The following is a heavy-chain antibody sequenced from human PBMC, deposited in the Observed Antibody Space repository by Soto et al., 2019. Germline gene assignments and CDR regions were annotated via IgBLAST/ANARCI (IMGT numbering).Heavy chain of an antibody. D-gene: IGHD3-10*01. J-gene: IGHJ4*02. CDR3: ARVWEGGIYGSGSYSYFDY. CDR1: GYTFTGYY. Sequence: QVQLVQSGAGVKKPGASVKVSCKASGYTFTGYYMHWVRQAPGQGLEWMGWINPNSGGTNYAQKFQGWVTMTRDTSISTAYMELSRLRSDDTAVYYCARVWEGGIYGSGSYSYFDYWGQGTLVTVSS. CDR2: INPNSGGT. V-gene: IGHV1-2*04.